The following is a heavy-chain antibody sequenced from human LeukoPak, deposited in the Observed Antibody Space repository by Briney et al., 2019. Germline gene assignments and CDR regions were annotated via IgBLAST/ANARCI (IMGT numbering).Heavy chain of an antibody. V-gene: IGHV4-61*02. J-gene: IGHJ3*02. CDR1: GGSISSGSYY. D-gene: IGHD3-10*01. CDR2: IYTSWST. CDR3: ARDRSGAFDI. Sequence: SETLSLTCTVSGGSISSGSYYWSWIRQPAGKGLEWIGRIYTSWSTNYNPSLKSRVTISVDTSKNQFSLKLSSVTAADTAVYYCARDRSGAFDIWGQGTMVTVSS.